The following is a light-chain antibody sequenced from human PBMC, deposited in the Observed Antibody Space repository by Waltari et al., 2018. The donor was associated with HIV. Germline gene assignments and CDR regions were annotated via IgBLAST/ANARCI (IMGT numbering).Light chain of an antibody. CDR2: EVT. J-gene: IGLJ2*01. V-gene: IGLV2-8*01. CDR3: SSFADRDGFYVL. CDR1: NSDIGSDDY. Sequence: SALPQPPSASGSPGQSVTLSCTGSNSDIGSDDYVSWYQLHPGKAPKLVISEVTKRPSGVSDRFSGSKSANTAFLTVSGLQAEDEADYYCSSFADRDGFYVLFGGGTRLTVL.